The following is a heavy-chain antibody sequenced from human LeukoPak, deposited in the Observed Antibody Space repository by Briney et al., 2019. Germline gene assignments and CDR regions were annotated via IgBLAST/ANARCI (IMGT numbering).Heavy chain of an antibody. CDR2: ISINGGRT. V-gene: IGHV3-64D*09. CDR1: GFTFSSYD. J-gene: IGHJ4*02. CDR3: VNDGSGGYDHDY. Sequence: GGSLRLSCSASGFTFSSYDMYWVRQAPGKGLEYVSAISINGGRTYYADSEKGRFTISRDNSKNTLYLQMSSLRVEDTAVYYCVNDGSGGYDHDYWGQGTLVTVSS. D-gene: IGHD5-12*01.